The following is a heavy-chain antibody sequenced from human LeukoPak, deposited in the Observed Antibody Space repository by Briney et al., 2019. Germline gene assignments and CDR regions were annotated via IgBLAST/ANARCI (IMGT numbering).Heavy chain of an antibody. V-gene: IGHV3-9*02. CDR2: IYWSCSGT. Sequence: GGSLRLSCVVSGFNSEDHAMHWVRQAPGKGLEWVSGIYWSCSGTGYADSVKGRFTVSRDNAKNSLYLQMNSLRAEDTALYYCAKDMKPDGYGYGMDVWGQGTTVTVSS. CDR1: GFNSEDHA. D-gene: IGHD5-18*01. J-gene: IGHJ6*02. CDR3: AKDMKPDGYGYGMDV.